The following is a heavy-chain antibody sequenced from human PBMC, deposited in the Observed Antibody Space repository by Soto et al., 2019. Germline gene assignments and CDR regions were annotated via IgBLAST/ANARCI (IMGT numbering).Heavy chain of an antibody. V-gene: IGHV1-2*04. CDR1: GYTFIDYY. CDR2: INPKSGGT. J-gene: IGHJ5*01. Sequence: QVQLVQSGTEVKKPGASVKVSCKASGYTFIDYYIHWVRQAPGQGLEWMGWINPKSGGTNYAQKFQGWVTMTRDTSIRTAYMDLSRLTSDDTAVYYCARGVGSSWFDSWGQGTLVFVSS. CDR3: ARGVGSSWFDS. D-gene: IGHD2-2*01.